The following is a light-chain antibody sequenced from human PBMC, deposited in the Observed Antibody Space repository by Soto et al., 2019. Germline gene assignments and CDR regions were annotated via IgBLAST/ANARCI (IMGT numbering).Light chain of an antibody. V-gene: IGLV1-40*01. CDR3: QSYDSSSVV. CDR1: SSNIGGGYD. J-gene: IGLJ2*01. CDR2: GNS. Sequence: QSVLTQPPSVSGAPGQRVTISCTGSSSNIGGGYDVHWYQQLPGTAPKLLIYGNSNRPSGVPDRFSGSKSGTSASLAITGLQAEAEADYYCQSYDSSSVVFGGGTKVTVL.